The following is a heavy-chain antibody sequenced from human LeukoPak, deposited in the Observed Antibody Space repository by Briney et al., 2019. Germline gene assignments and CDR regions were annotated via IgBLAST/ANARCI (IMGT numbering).Heavy chain of an antibody. CDR3: ARDYGGNDGVDY. V-gene: IGHV3-53*01. CDR2: IYSGGST. Sequence: GGSLRLSCAASGFTVSSNYMSWVRQAPGKGLEWVSVIYSGGSTYYADSVKGRFTISRDNSKNTLYLQMNSLRAKDTAVYYCARDYGGNDGVDYWGQGTLVTVSS. D-gene: IGHD4-23*01. CDR1: GFTVSSNY. J-gene: IGHJ4*02.